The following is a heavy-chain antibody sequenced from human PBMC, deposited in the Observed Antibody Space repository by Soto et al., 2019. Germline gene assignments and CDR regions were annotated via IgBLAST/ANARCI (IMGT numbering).Heavy chain of an antibody. Sequence: QITLKESGPTLVRPAQTLTLTCDFSVFSLSTYHMGVAWIRQPPGKALEWLALIYWDDDKRYSPSLTDRLAISKDPSSNQVVLPITNMDPGATATYFCAHAGDYDLLTFDHWGPGALVTVSS. J-gene: IGHJ4*02. CDR3: AHAGDYDLLTFDH. V-gene: IGHV2-5*02. CDR2: IYWDDDK. D-gene: IGHD4-17*01. CDR1: VFSLSTYHMG.